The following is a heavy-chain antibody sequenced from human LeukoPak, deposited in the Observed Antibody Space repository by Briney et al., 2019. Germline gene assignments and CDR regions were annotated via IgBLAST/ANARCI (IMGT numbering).Heavy chain of an antibody. CDR2: IRYDGSNK. J-gene: IGHJ4*02. CDR1: GFTFRSYG. V-gene: IGHV3-30*02. D-gene: IGHD3-22*01. Sequence: GGPLRLPCAASGFTFRSYGMHWVGQPPGKGRDGVAFIRYDGSNKYYAVSVNGRFTISRDNSKNTLYLQMTSLRAEDTAVYYSFVRGDYYESSCYYGHGFDYWGQGALVTVSS. CDR3: FVRGDYYESSCYYGHGFDY.